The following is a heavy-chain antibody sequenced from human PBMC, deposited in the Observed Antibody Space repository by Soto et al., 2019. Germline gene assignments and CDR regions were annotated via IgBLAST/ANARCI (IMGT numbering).Heavy chain of an antibody. CDR2: IWYDGSNK. Sequence: QVQLVESGGGVVQPGRSLRLSCAASGFTFSNYGRHWVRQAPGKGLEWVAVIWYDGSNKYYADSVKGRFTISRDNSKNTLDLQMNRLRAEDKAVYYCARGWYCGGDCYEWYFDLWGRGSLVTVSS. CDR1: GFTFSNYG. D-gene: IGHD2-21*02. V-gene: IGHV3-33*01. J-gene: IGHJ2*01. CDR3: ARGWYCGGDCYEWYFDL.